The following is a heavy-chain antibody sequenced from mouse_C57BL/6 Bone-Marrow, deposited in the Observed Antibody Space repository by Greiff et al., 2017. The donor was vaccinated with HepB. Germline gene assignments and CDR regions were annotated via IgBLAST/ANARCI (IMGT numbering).Heavy chain of an antibody. J-gene: IGHJ2*01. D-gene: IGHD1-1*01. CDR2: IDPSDSYT. V-gene: IGHV1-69*01. Sequence: QVQLQQPGAELVMPGASVKLSCKASGYTFTSYWMHWVKQRPGQGLEWIAEIDPSDSYTNYNQKFKGKSTLTVDKSSSTAYMQLSSLTSEDSAVYYCAREGAYYYGSSYNFDYWGQGTTLTVSS. CDR3: AREGAYYYGSSYNFDY. CDR1: GYTFTSYW.